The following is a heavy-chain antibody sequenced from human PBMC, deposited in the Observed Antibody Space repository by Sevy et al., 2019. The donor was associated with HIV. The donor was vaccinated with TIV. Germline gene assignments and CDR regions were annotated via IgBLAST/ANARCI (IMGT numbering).Heavy chain of an antibody. V-gene: IGHV3-30-3*01. J-gene: IGHJ6*02. CDR3: ARDSSGSSLIYYYYGMDV. CDR2: RSYDGSNK. D-gene: IGHD3-10*01. CDR1: GFTFSSYA. Sequence: GGSLRLSCAASGFTFSSYAMHWVRQAPGKGLEWVADRSYDGSNKYYADSVKGRFTISRDNSKNTLYLQMNSLRAEDTAVYYCARDSSGSSLIYYYYGMDVWGQGTTVTVSS.